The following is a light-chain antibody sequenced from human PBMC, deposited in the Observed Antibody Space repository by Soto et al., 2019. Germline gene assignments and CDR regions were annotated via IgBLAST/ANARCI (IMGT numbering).Light chain of an antibody. CDR1: QSISSY. J-gene: IGKJ4*01. CDR2: AAY. V-gene: IGKV1-39*01. Sequence: DIQMTQSPYSLSASVGDRVTITCRVSQSISSYLYWYQQKPGKAPKLMVFAAYSLQSGVPSRFSGSGSGTDFTLTISSLQPEDFATYYCQQSYSPPPPFGGGTKVDIK. CDR3: QQSYSPPPP.